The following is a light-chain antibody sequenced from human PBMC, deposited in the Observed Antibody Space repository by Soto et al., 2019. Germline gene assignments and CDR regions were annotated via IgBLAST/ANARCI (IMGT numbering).Light chain of an antibody. V-gene: IGLV2-14*01. CDR3: SSYTKISPVV. CDR1: SSDVGGYNY. J-gene: IGLJ2*01. Sequence: QSALTQPASVSGSPGQSITVSCTGTSSDVGGYNYVSWYQQHPGKAPKLMIFDISNRPSGVSDRFSGSKSGNTASLTISGIQAEDEADYYCSSYTKISPVVVGGGTKLTVL. CDR2: DIS.